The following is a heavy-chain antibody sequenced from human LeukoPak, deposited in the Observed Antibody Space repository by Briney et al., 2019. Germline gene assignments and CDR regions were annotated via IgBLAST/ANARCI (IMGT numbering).Heavy chain of an antibody. Sequence: SETLSLTCTVSGGSISSSSYYWGWIRQPPGKGLEWIGSIYYSGSTYYNPSLKSRVTISVDTSKNQFSLKLSSVTAADTAVYYCVREATRGWFDPWGQGTLVTVSS. V-gene: IGHV4-39*01. CDR2: IYYSGST. D-gene: IGHD1-26*01. J-gene: IGHJ5*02. CDR1: GGSISSSSYY. CDR3: VREATRGWFDP.